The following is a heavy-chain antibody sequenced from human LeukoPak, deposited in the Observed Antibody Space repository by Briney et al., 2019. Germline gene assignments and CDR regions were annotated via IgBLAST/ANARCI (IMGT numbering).Heavy chain of an antibody. CDR3: ARKVVGMDV. CDR1: GFTFSSYA. Sequence: GGSLRLSCAASGFTFSSYAMHWVRQAPGKGLEWVSYISSSGTTIYYTDSVKGRFTISRDNAKNSLYLQMNSLRAEDTAVYYCARKVVGMDVWGQGTTVTVSS. CDR2: ISSSGTTI. V-gene: IGHV3-48*03. J-gene: IGHJ6*02.